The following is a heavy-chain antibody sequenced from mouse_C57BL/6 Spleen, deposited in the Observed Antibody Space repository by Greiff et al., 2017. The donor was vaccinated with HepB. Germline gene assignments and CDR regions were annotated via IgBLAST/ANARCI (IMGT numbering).Heavy chain of an antibody. D-gene: IGHD2-3*01. CDR1: GYAFTNYL. J-gene: IGHJ1*03. Sequence: VKLMESGAELVRPGTSVKVSCKASGYAFTNYLIEWVKQRPGQGLEWIGVINPGSGGTNYNEKFKGKATLTADKSSSTAYMQLSSLTSEDSAVYFCAREGIYDGYFDVWGTGTTVTVSS. CDR3: AREGIYDGYFDV. CDR2: INPGSGGT. V-gene: IGHV1-54*01.